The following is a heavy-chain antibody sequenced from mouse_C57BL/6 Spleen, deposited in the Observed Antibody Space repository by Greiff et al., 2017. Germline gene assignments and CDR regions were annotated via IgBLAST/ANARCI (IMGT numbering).Heavy chain of an antibody. D-gene: IGHD1-1*01. Sequence: EVKVEESGGGLVQPGGSMKLSCAASGFTFSDAWMDWVRQSPEKGLEWVAEIRNKANNHATYYAESVKGRFTISRDDSKSSVYLQMNSLRAEDTGIYYCTTTVVATDWYFDVWGTGTTVTVSS. CDR2: IRNKANNHAT. J-gene: IGHJ1*03. CDR1: GFTFSDAW. V-gene: IGHV6-6*01. CDR3: TTTVVATDWYFDV.